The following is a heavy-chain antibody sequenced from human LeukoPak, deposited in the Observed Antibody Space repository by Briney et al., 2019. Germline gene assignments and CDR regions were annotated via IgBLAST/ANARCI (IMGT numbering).Heavy chain of an antibody. D-gene: IGHD3-10*01. J-gene: IGHJ4*02. V-gene: IGHV3-66*01. Sequence: QTGGSLRLSCAGSEFIVSDLYMTWVGHAPGKGLECVSVISTGGSTDYADSVRGRFTISRDKSKNMVYLQMNSLTVEDTAVYYCARDPHMVRGVIPGYWGQGTQVTVSS. CDR1: EFIVSDLY. CDR3: ARDPHMVRGVIPGY. CDR2: ISTGGST.